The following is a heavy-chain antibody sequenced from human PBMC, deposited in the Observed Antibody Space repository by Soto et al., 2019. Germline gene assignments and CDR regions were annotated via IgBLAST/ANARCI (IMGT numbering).Heavy chain of an antibody. V-gene: IGHV4-59*01. CDR3: ARDRASSSWSWFDP. J-gene: IGHJ5*02. CDR1: GRSISSYY. D-gene: IGHD6-13*01. Sequence: PSETLSLTCTVSGRSISSYYWSWIRQPPGKGLKWIGYIYYSGRTNYKPSLKSRVTISVDTSKNQITIKTRSVTSADTAVYYCARDRASSSWSWFDPWGQGTLVTVS. CDR2: IYYSGRT.